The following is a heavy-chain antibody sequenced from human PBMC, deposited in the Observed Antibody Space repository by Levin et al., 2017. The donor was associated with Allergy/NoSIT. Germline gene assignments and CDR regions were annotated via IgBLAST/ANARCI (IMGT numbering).Heavy chain of an antibody. V-gene: IGHV3-48*01. J-gene: IGHJ3*01. Sequence: PGGSLRLSCAASGFPFSGYSMNWVRQAPGKGLEWVSYISSSSTTIYYADSVKGRFTISRDNAKNSLYLQMNSLRAEDTAVYYCAGEGAGYCSGGRCSLDAFHVWGQGTLVTVSS. D-gene: IGHD2-15*01. CDR2: ISSSSTTI. CDR1: GFPFSGYS. CDR3: AGEGAGYCSGGRCSLDAFHV.